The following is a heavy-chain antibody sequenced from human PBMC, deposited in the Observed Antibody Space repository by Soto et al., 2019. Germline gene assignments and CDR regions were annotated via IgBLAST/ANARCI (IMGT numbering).Heavy chain of an antibody. Sequence: TLSLTCAVSGFSISIGNWWTWVRRSPQRGLEYIGEIFHDGTANYYPSFERRVAISVDTSKNQFSLKLTSVTAADTAIYFCARLVYDTRLNYMYFDFWGQGTMVTVSS. D-gene: IGHD3-10*01. J-gene: IGHJ4*02. CDR3: ARLVYDTRLNYMYFDF. V-gene: IGHV4-4*01. CDR1: GFSISIGNW. CDR2: IFHDGTA.